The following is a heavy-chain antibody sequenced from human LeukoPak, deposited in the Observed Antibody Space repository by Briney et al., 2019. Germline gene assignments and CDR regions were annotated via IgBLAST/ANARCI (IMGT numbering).Heavy chain of an antibody. CDR2: IYTNESP. D-gene: IGHD5-18*01. CDR1: VGSISIGSYY. V-gene: IGHV4-61*02. Sequence: SETLSLTCTVSVGSISIGSYYWSWIRQPAGKGLEWIGRIYTNESPNYNPSLKIRVTISVDTSKKQSSLRLSSVTAADTAVYYCARELQLWSRYYYYYMDGWGKGTTVTVSS. J-gene: IGHJ6*03. CDR3: ARELQLWSRYYYYYMDG.